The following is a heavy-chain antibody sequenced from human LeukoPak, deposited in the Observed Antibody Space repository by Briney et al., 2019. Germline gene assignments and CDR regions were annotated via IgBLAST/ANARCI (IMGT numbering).Heavy chain of an antibody. CDR1: GFTFSSCG. Sequence: PGGSLRLSCAASGFTFSSCGMHWVRQAPGKGPEWVAFIRYDGSNKYYADSVKGRFTISRDNSKNTLYLQMNSLRGEDTAVYYCAKDCSSGSDYWGQGTLVTVSS. D-gene: IGHD3-22*01. CDR3: AKDCSSGSDY. CDR2: IRYDGSNK. V-gene: IGHV3-30*02. J-gene: IGHJ4*02.